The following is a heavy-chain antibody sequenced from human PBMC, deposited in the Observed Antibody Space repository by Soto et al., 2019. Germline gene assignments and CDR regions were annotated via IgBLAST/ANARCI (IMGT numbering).Heavy chain of an antibody. V-gene: IGHV1-46*01. CDR2: INPSGGST. Sequence: ASVKVSCKASGYTFTSYYMHWVRQAPGRGLEWMGIINPSGGSTSYAQKFQGRVTMTRDTSTSTVYMELSSLRSEDTAVYYCAIGPRGSSWYNGMDVWGQGTTVTVSS. CDR3: AIGPRGSSWYNGMDV. D-gene: IGHD6-13*01. CDR1: GYTFTSYY. J-gene: IGHJ6*02.